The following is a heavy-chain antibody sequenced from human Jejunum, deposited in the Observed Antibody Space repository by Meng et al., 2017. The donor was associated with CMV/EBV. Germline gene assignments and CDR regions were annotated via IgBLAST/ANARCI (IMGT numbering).Heavy chain of an antibody. Sequence: GSRSSGAWNWVRQSPSRGLEWLGRTFYRSKWYTDYAVSVKSRISINADTSKNQFFLQLDSVTPEDAAVYFCARGPGYSYHGYLDYWGQGTPVTVSS. CDR2: TFYRSKWYT. J-gene: IGHJ4*02. D-gene: IGHD5-18*01. V-gene: IGHV6-1*01. CDR1: GSRSSGA. CDR3: ARGPGYSYHGYLDY.